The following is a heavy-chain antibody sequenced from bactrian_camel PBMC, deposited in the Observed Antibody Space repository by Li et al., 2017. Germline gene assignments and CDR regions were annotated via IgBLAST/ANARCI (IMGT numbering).Heavy chain of an antibody. CDR3: AQDLGAYYTEYDGAYNY. V-gene: IGHV3S31*01. D-gene: IGHD4*01. Sequence: QLVESGGGLVQPGGSLRLSCAASGFTFSSYAMSWVRQAPGKGLEWASAMHSGGGSTYYARSVKGRFTISRDNAKNTLYLQLDSLKTEDAAMYYCAQDLGAYYTEYDGAYNYWGQGTQVTVS. CDR1: GFTFSSYA. CDR2: MHSGGGST. J-gene: IGHJ4*01.